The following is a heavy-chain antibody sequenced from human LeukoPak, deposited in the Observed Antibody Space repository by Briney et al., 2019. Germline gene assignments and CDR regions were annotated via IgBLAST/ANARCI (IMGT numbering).Heavy chain of an antibody. J-gene: IGHJ4*02. CDR2: INPNRGGT. D-gene: IGHD1-26*01. V-gene: IGHV1-2*02. CDR1: GYTFTYYY. Sequence: ASVKVSCKASGYTFTYYYMHWVRQAPGQGLEWMGWINPNRGGTNYAQKFQGRVTMTRDTSISTAYMELSRLRSDDAAVYYCAREGPIVGATHLVDYWGQGTLVTVSS. CDR3: AREGPIVGATHLVDY.